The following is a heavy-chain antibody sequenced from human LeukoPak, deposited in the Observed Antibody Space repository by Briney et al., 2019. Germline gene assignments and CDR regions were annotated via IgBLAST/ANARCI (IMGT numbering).Heavy chain of an antibody. D-gene: IGHD2-15*01. CDR3: ARGSGFDY. Sequence: GASVTVSCKASGYTFTGSYMHWVRQAPGQGLEWMGRINPNSGGTSFAQKFQGRVTMTRDTSISTAYMELTRLRYDDTAVYYCARGSGFDYWGQGTLVTVSS. V-gene: IGHV1-2*02. CDR1: GYTFTGSY. J-gene: IGHJ4*02. CDR2: INPNSGGT.